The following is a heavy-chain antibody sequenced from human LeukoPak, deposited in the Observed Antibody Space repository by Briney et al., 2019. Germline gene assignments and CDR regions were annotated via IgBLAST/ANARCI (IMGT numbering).Heavy chain of an antibody. D-gene: IGHD2-2*01. Sequence: GESLKISCKGSGYSFTSYWIAWVRQMPGKGLEWMGLIYPGDSDSRYSPSFQGQVTISVDKSISTAYLQWSSLQASDTAIYYCARREDCSSNNCRDYWGQGTLVTVSS. J-gene: IGHJ4*02. CDR1: GYSFTSYW. V-gene: IGHV5-51*01. CDR2: IYPGDSDS. CDR3: ARREDCSSNNCRDY.